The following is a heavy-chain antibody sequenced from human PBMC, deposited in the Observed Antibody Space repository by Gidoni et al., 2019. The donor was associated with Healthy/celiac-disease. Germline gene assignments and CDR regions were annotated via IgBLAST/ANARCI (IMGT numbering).Heavy chain of an antibody. J-gene: IGHJ3*02. Sequence: QVQLQESGPGLVKPSETLSLTCTVSGGSIRRYYWSWIRQPPGKGLEWIGYIYYSGSTNYNPSLKSRVTISVDTSKNQFSLKLSSVTAADTAVYYCAREVDEDGYNYFAFDIWGQGTMVTVSS. V-gene: IGHV4-59*01. CDR2: IYYSGST. CDR3: AREVDEDGYNYFAFDI. CDR1: GGSIRRYY. D-gene: IGHD5-12*01.